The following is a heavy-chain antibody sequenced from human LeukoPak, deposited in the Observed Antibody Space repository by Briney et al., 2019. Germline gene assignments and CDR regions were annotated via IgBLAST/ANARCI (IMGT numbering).Heavy chain of an antibody. CDR1: GFTFGSYS. J-gene: IGHJ4*02. Sequence: PGGSLRLSCAASGFTFGSYSMNWVRQAPGKGLEWVSSISSSSSYIYYADSVKGRFTISRDNAKNSLYLQMNSLRAEDTAVYYCARDHDMVRGVPLDYWGQGTLVTVSS. CDR3: ARDHDMVRGVPLDY. D-gene: IGHD3-10*01. CDR2: ISSSSSYI. V-gene: IGHV3-21*01.